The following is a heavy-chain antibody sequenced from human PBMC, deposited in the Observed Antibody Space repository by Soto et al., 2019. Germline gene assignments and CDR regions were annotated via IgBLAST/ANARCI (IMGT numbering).Heavy chain of an antibody. J-gene: IGHJ3*02. V-gene: IGHV3-21*01. Sequence: EVQLVESGGGLVRPGGSLRLSCAASGFTFSSYSMNWVRQAPGKGLEWVSSISSSSSYIHYADSVKGRFTISRDNAKNSLYLQMQSLRAEDTAVYYCARERGSGIVVVVAATTDDAFDIWGQGTIVTVAS. CDR2: ISSSSSYI. CDR1: GFTFSSYS. CDR3: ARERGSGIVVVVAATTDDAFDI. D-gene: IGHD2-15*01.